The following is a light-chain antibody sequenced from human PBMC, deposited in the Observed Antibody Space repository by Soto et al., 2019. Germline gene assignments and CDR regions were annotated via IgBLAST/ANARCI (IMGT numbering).Light chain of an antibody. V-gene: IGKV3-20*01. Sequence: EIVLTQSPGTLSLSPGERATLSCRASQSVSNYLVWYQQNPGHAPRLLISGASSRATGIPDRFSGSGSGTEFTLTIRRLEPEDFAVYYCQQYGGSPQTFGHGTKVEIK. J-gene: IGKJ1*01. CDR3: QQYGGSPQT. CDR1: QSVSNY. CDR2: GAS.